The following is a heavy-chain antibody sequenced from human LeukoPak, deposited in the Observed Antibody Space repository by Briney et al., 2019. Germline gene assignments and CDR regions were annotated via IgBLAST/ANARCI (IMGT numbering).Heavy chain of an antibody. J-gene: IGHJ4*02. CDR2: IWYDGSNK. CDR1: GFTFSSYG. D-gene: IGHD1-1*01. Sequence: GRSLRLSCAASGFTFSSYGMHWVRQAPGKGLEWVAVIWYDGSNKYYADSVKGRFTISRDNSKNMLYLQMNSLRAEDTAIYYCAKHNSPNWYDYWGQGTLVTVSS. CDR3: AKHNSPNWYDY. V-gene: IGHV3-33*06.